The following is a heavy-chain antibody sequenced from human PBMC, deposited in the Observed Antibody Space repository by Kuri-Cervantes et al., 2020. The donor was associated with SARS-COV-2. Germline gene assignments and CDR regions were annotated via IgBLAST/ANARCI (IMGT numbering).Heavy chain of an antibody. D-gene: IGHD2-2*03. CDR3: AGGYTGWISN. CDR2: IYISGST. V-gene: IGHV4-61*02. Sequence: SETLSLTCSVSGFSVTSGSYYWSWLRQPAGKGLEWIGRIYISGSTNYNPSLESRVTMSIDTSRNQFSLRLSSVTAADTAVYYCAGGYTGWISNWGQGTLATVSS. CDR1: GFSVTSGSYY. J-gene: IGHJ4*02.